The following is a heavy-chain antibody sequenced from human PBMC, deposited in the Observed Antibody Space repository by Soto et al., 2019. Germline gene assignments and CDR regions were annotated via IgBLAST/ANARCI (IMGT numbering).Heavy chain of an antibody. J-gene: IGHJ4*02. D-gene: IGHD3-16*01. Sequence: PGGSLRLSCVASGFDFDNFEMKWVRQAPGGGPEWLSYIHGGGTVYYADSVKGRFTISRDNSKNSLYLPMDSLRAEHNRLYFRIGGRLRYFDHWGQGALVTVSS. CDR1: GFDFDNFE. CDR3: IGGRLRYFDH. CDR2: IHGGGTV. V-gene: IGHV3-48*03.